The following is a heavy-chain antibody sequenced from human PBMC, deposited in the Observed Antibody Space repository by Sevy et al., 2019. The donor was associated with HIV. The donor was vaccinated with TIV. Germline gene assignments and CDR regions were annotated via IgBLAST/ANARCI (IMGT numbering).Heavy chain of an antibody. J-gene: IGHJ3*02. V-gene: IGHV4-34*01. CDR2: INHSGST. CDR3: ARHCTGTSCSHAFDI. D-gene: IGHD2-2*01. CDR1: GGSFSGYY. Sequence: SENLSLTCAGYGGSFSGYYWSWIRQPPGKGLEWIGEINHSGSTNYNPSLKSRVTISVDTSKNQFSLKLSSVTAADTAVYYCARHCTGTSCSHAFDIWGQGTMVTVSS.